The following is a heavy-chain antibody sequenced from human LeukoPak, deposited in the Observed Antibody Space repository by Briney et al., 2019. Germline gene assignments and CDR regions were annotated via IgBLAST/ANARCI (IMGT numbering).Heavy chain of an antibody. Sequence: GGSLRLSCAGSGFTFGSHAMNWVRQAPGKGLEWVSSISGGGSNTYYADSVKGRFTISGDNSRNTVYVQMNSLTPEDTAVYYCVKGLDYSSSQMDSWGQGTLVTVSS. V-gene: IGHV3-23*01. J-gene: IGHJ4*02. CDR2: ISGGGSNT. CDR3: VKGLDYSSSQMDS. D-gene: IGHD6-6*01. CDR1: GFTFGSHA.